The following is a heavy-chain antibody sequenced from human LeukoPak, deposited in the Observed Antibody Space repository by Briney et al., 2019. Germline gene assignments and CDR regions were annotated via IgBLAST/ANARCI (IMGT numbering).Heavy chain of an antibody. CDR3: EHRAIVGATTSDYYFDY. CDR1: GFSLSTSGVG. D-gene: IGHD1-26*01. Sequence: SGPTLVKPTQTLTLTCTFSGFSLSTSGVGVGWIRQPPGKALEWLALIYWNDDKRYSPSLKSRLTITKDTSKNQVVLTMTNMDPVDTATYYCEHRAIVGATTSDYYFDYWGQGTLVTVSS. J-gene: IGHJ4*02. V-gene: IGHV2-5*01. CDR2: IYWNDDK.